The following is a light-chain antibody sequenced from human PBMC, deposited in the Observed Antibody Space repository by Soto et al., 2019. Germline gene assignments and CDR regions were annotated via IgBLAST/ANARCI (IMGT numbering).Light chain of an antibody. V-gene: IGKV3-11*01. CDR3: QQRANWPLLT. CDR1: QSVAGY. CDR2: EAS. J-gene: IGKJ4*01. Sequence: EIVLTQSPGTLYLSPGEIATLSCRASQSVAGYLSWYQQQIGQPPRLLIYEASNRATGIPARFSGSGSGTDFTLTISSLEPEDFAVYYCQQRANWPLLTFGGGTRVEI.